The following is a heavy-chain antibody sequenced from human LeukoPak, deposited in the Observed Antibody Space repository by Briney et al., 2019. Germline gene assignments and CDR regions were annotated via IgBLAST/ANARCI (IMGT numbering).Heavy chain of an antibody. Sequence: SVKVSCKASGGTFSSYAISGVRQAPGQGLEWMGGIIPIFGTANYAQKFQGRVTITTDESTSTAYMELSSLRSEDTAVYYCARSPYYYMDVWGKGTTVTVSS. J-gene: IGHJ6*03. V-gene: IGHV1-69*05. CDR3: ARSPYYYMDV. CDR2: IIPIFGTA. CDR1: GGTFSSYA.